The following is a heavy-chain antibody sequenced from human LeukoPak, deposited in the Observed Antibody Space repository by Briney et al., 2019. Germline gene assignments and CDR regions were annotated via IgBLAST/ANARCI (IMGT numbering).Heavy chain of an antibody. Sequence: PGGSLRLSCAASGFTFSSYAMSWVRQAPGKGLEWVSAITGSGGSTYYADSVKGRFTISRDNSKNTLYLQMNSLRAEDTAVYYCAKGAGDVVVVAATRYWGQGTLVTVSS. CDR3: AKGAGDVVVVAATRY. J-gene: IGHJ4*02. V-gene: IGHV3-23*01. D-gene: IGHD2-15*01. CDR2: ITGSGGST. CDR1: GFTFSSYA.